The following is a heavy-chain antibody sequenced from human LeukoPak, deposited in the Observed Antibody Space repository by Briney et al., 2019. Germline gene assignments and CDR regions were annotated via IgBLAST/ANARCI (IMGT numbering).Heavy chain of an antibody. D-gene: IGHD3-22*01. CDR2: ISISGRDT. V-gene: IGHV3-21*04. CDR3: ARDRPYYDSSGCFDY. Sequence: GGSLRLSCAASGFTFSSYAMTWVRQAPGKGLEWVSTISISGRDTYYADSVKGRFTISRDNAKNSLYLQMNSLRAEDTAVYYCARDRPYYDSSGCFDYWGQGTLVTVSS. CDR1: GFTFSSYA. J-gene: IGHJ4*02.